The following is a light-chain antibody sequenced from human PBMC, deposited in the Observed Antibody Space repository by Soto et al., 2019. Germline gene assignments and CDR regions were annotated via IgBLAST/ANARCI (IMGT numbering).Light chain of an antibody. V-gene: IGKV3-20*01. CDR1: QSVSGSY. CDR2: ATS. J-gene: IGKJ1*01. CDR3: QHYGASPWT. Sequence: EIVLTQSPGTLSLSPGTRATLSCRASQSVSGSYLAWYQQKPGQPPRLLIYATSRRATGIPARFSGSASETDFTLTISRLEPEDFAVYYCQHYGASPWTVGQGTRVEIE.